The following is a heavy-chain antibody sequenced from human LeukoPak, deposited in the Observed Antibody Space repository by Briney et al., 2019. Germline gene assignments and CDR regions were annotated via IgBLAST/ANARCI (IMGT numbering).Heavy chain of an antibody. CDR3: ARDGPPGYCSGGSCYGF. CDR2: IIPIFGTA. D-gene: IGHD2-15*01. J-gene: IGHJ4*02. V-gene: IGHV1-69*01. CDR1: GGTFSSYA. Sequence: GSSVKVSCKASGGTFSSYAISWVRQAPGQGREWMGGIIPIFGTANYAQKFQGRVTITADESTSTAYMELSSLRSEDTAVYYCARDGPPGYCSGGSCYGFWGQGTLVTVSS.